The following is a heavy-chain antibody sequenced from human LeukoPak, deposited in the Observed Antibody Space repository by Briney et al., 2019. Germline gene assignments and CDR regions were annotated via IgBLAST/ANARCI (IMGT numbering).Heavy chain of an antibody. Sequence: SETLSLTCTVSGVSISSSNSYWGWIRQPPGKGLEWIGSIYYTGNTYYNASLKSRVTISIDASKNQISLRLTSVTATDTAIYYCARQTGSGLFILPGGQGTLVTVSS. CDR3: ARQTGSGLFILP. CDR1: GVSISSSNSY. D-gene: IGHD3/OR15-3a*01. V-gene: IGHV4-39*01. J-gene: IGHJ4*02. CDR2: IYYTGNT.